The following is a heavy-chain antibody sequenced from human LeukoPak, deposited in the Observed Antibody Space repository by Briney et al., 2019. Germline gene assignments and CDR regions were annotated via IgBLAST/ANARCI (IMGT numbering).Heavy chain of an antibody. D-gene: IGHD1-26*01. J-gene: IGHJ4*02. CDR1: GGSISSYY. V-gene: IGHV4-59*01. Sequence: PSETLSLTCTVSGGSISSYYWSWIRQPPGKGLEWIGYIYYSGSTNYNPSLKSRVTISVDTSKNQFSLKLSSVTAADTAVYYCARDDGSYSDYWGRGTLVTVSS. CDR3: ARDDGSYSDY. CDR2: IYYSGST.